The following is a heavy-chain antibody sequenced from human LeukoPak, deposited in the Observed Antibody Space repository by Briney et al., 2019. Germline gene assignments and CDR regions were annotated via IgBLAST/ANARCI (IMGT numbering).Heavy chain of an antibody. Sequence: ASVKVSCKTSGYNFIDYGITWVRQAPGQGLEWMGRIIPIFGTANYAQKFQGRVTITADKSTSTAYMELSSLRSEDTAVYYCARDQGGGSYYRDPQTYYFDYWGQGTLVTVSS. D-gene: IGHD1-26*01. CDR1: GYNFIDYG. J-gene: IGHJ4*02. CDR3: ARDQGGGSYYRDPQTYYFDY. CDR2: IIPIFGTA. V-gene: IGHV1-69*06.